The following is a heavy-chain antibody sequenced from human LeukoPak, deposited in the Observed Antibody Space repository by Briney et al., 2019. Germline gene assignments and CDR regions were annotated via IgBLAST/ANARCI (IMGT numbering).Heavy chain of an antibody. D-gene: IGHD2-15*01. CDR3: ARAGYCSGGSCYLFVDY. CDR2: INPNSGGT. V-gene: IGHV1-2*02. CDR1: GYTFTDYY. J-gene: IGHJ4*02. Sequence: ASVNVSCTSSGYTFTDYYMHWVRQAPGPGLAWMGWINPNSGGTNYAQKFQGRVTMTRDTSISTAYMELSRLRSDDTAVYYCARAGYCSGGSCYLFVDYWGQGTLVTVSS.